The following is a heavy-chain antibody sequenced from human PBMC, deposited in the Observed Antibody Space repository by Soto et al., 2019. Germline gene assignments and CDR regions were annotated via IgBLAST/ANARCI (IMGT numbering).Heavy chain of an antibody. V-gene: IGHV1-69*01. CDR3: VRDSGAKLSSS. D-gene: IGHD6-13*01. Sequence: QVQLVQSGAEVKKPGSSVKVSCKASGGTFSSYRINWVRQSPGQGLEWVGGIVPIHRTAAYAQKFQGRVTITADESARTSYMELRSLTSQDTAVYYCVRDSGAKLSSSWGQGTLVTVSS. CDR1: GGTFSSYR. CDR2: IVPIHRTA. J-gene: IGHJ4*02.